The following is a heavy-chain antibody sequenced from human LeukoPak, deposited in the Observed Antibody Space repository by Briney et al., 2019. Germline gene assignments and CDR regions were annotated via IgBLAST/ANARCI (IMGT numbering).Heavy chain of an antibody. CDR3: AKDGGGWRQLSIDY. D-gene: IGHD5-24*01. CDR1: GFTFSSYG. J-gene: IGHJ4*02. CDR2: ISYDGSNK. Sequence: PGGSLRLSCAASGFTFSSYGMHWVRQAPGKGLEWVAVISYDGSNKYYADSVKGRFTISRDNSKNTLYLQMNSLRAADTAVYYCAKDGGGWRQLSIDYWGQGTLVTVSS. V-gene: IGHV3-30*18.